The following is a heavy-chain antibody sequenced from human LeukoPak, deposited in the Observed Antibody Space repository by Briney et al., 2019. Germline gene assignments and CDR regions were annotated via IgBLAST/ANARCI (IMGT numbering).Heavy chain of an antibody. D-gene: IGHD2-21*02. V-gene: IGHV3-74*01. CDR2: IFSDGTTT. CDR1: DFYFFSYG. J-gene: IGHJ4*01. Sequence: GGSLKLSCVASDFYFFSYGMQWVRQAPGKGLVWVSRIFSDGTTTSYADSVKGRFTISRDNAKNTLYLQMNSLRAEDTAVYYCARELPREVTLDYWGQGTLVTVSP. CDR3: ARELPREVTLDY.